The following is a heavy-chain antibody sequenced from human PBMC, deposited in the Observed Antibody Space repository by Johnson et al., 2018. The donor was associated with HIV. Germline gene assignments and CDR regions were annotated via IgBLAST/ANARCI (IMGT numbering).Heavy chain of an antibody. J-gene: IGHJ3*02. CDR3: ARLSALPTITMVQGDAFDI. CDR2: ISSSGTTI. Sequence: QVQLVESGGGLVKPGGSLRLSCAVSGFTFSDNYMTWIRQAPGKGLEWVSYISSSGTTIYYADSVKGRFTVSRDNAKNSLYLQMNSLRAGYTAVYYCARLSALPTITMVQGDAFDIWGQGTMVTVSS. V-gene: IGHV3-11*04. D-gene: IGHD3-10*01. CDR1: GFTFSDNY.